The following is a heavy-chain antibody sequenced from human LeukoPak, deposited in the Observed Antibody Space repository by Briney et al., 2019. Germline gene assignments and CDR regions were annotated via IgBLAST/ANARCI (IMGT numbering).Heavy chain of an antibody. CDR2: ISYDGGNK. CDR3: ARVCYYDSSGCFDY. J-gene: IGHJ4*02. V-gene: IGHV3-30-3*01. CDR1: GFTFSSYA. D-gene: IGHD3-22*01. Sequence: PGGSLRLSCAASGFTFSSYAMHWVRQAPGKGLEWVAVISYDGGNKYYADSVKGRFTISRDNSKNTLYLQMNSLRAEDTAVYYCARVCYYDSSGCFDYWGQGTLVTVSS.